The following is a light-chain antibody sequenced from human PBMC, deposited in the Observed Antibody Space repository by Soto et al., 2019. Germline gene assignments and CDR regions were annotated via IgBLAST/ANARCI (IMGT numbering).Light chain of an antibody. CDR3: GTWDSSLSAHNYV. V-gene: IGLV1-51*01. J-gene: IGLJ1*01. CDR1: SSNIGNNY. CDR2: DNN. Sequence: QSVLTQPPSVSAAPGQTVTISCSGSSSNIGNNYVSWYQQLPGTAPKLLIYDNNKGPSGIPDRFSGSKSGTSATLGITGLQTGDEADYYCGTWDSSLSAHNYVFGTGTKLTVL.